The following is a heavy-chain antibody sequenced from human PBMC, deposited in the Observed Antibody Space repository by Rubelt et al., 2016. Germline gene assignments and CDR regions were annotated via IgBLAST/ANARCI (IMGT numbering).Heavy chain of an antibody. CDR3: ARQAQTTVTTFGFDY. V-gene: IGHV4-39*01. CDR2: IYYSGST. J-gene: IGHJ4*02. D-gene: IGHD4-17*01. Sequence: IGSIYYSGSTYYNPSLKSRVTISVDTSKNQFSLKLSSVTAADTAVYYCARQAQTTVTTFGFDYWGQGTLVTVSS.